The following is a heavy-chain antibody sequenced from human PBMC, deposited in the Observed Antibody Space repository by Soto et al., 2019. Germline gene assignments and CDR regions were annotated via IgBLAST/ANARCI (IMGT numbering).Heavy chain of an antibody. CDR1: GFSLSNARMG. D-gene: IGHD1-26*01. CDR2: IFSNDEK. V-gene: IGHV2-26*01. CDR3: ARLMRSGSYHAGYYYGMDV. Sequence: QVTLKESGPVLVKPTETLTLTCTVSGFSLSNARMGVSWIRQPPGKALEWLAHIFSNDEKSYSTSLKSRLTISKDTSKSQVVLTMTNMDPVDTATYYCARLMRSGSYHAGYYYGMDVWGQGTTVTVSS. J-gene: IGHJ6*02.